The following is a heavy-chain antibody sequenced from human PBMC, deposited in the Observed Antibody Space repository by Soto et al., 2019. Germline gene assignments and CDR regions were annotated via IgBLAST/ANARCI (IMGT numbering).Heavy chain of an antibody. D-gene: IGHD4-17*01. J-gene: IGHJ3*02. CDR2: IWYDGSNK. CDR3: ARGKVYGDYHYDAFDI. Sequence: GGSLRLSCAASGFTFSSYGMHWVRQAAVKGLEWVAVIWYDGSNKYYADSVKGRFTISRDNSKNTLYLQMNSLRAEDTAVYYCARGKVYGDYHYDAFDIWGQGTMVTVSS. V-gene: IGHV3-33*01. CDR1: GFTFSSYG.